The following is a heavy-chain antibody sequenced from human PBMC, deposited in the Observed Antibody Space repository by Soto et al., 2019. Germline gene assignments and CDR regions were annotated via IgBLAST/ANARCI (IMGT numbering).Heavy chain of an antibody. CDR2: ISGSGGST. J-gene: IGHJ6*03. CDR1: GVTFISYA. Sequence: GGFLRLSCAASGVTFISYAMSWVRQAPGKGLEWVSAISGSGGSTYYADSVKGRFTISRDNSKNTLYLQMNNLRAEDTAVYYCAKIAEYGPYYMDVWGKGTTVTVSS. CDR3: AKIAEYGPYYMDV. V-gene: IGHV3-23*01. D-gene: IGHD4-17*01.